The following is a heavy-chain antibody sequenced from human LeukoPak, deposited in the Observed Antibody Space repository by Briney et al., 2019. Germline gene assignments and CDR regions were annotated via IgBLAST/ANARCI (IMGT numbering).Heavy chain of an antibody. D-gene: IGHD1-26*01. CDR1: GGSFSGYY. J-gene: IGHJ2*01. CDR3: ARPRGSYPRFRYFDF. Sequence: SETLSLTCAVYGGSFSGYYWSWIRQPPGKGLEWIGEINHSGSTNYNPSLKSRVTISVDTSKNQFSLKLSSVTAADTAVYYCARPRGSYPRFRYFDFWGRGTLVTVSS. V-gene: IGHV4-34*01. CDR2: INHSGST.